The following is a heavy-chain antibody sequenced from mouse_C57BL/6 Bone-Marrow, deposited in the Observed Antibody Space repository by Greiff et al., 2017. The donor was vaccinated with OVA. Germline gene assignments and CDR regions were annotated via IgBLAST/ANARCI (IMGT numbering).Heavy chain of an antibody. CDR1: GFTFSDYG. Sequence: EVQLQESGGGLVKPGGSLKLSCAASGFTFSDYGMHWVRQAPEKGLEWVAYISSGSSTIYYADTVKGRFTISRDNAKNTLFLQMTSLRSEDTAMYYCAKFYYYAKDYWGQGTSVTVSS. CDR2: ISSGSSTI. V-gene: IGHV5-17*01. J-gene: IGHJ4*01. CDR3: AKFYYYAKDY.